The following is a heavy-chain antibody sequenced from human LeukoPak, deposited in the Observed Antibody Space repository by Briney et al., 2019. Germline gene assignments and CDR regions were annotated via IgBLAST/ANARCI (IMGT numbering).Heavy chain of an antibody. J-gene: IGHJ6*02. V-gene: IGHV1-46*01. CDR2: VNPSSISA. Sequence: ASVKVSCKASGYTVTSYYMHWVRQAPGQGLEWMGIVNPSSISASYAQKFQGRVTMTRDTSTSTVGMELSSLRSDDTAAYYCASVYQHGMDVWGQGTTVTVSS. CDR1: GYTVTSYY. D-gene: IGHD2-2*01. CDR3: ASVYQHGMDV.